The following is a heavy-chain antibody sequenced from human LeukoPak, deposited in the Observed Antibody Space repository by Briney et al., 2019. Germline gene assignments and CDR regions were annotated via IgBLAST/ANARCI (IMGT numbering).Heavy chain of an antibody. D-gene: IGHD3-22*01. CDR1: GYTLTELS. Sequence: VTSVKVSFKVSGYTLTELSMHWVRQAPGKGLEWMGGFDPEDGDTIYAQKFQGRVTMTEDTSTDTAYMELSSLRSEDTAVYYCATATYYYDSSGYNWGQGTLVTVSS. CDR3: ATATYYYDSSGYN. J-gene: IGHJ4*02. V-gene: IGHV1-24*01. CDR2: FDPEDGDT.